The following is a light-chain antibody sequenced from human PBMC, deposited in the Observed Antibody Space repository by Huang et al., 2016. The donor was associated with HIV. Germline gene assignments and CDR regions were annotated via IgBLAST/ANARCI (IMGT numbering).Light chain of an antibody. CDR3: QKYDSAPRT. CDR2: AAS. V-gene: IGKV1-27*01. Sequence: MTQSPPSLSASIGDRVTLTCRASRDISTFLAWYQQKPGKPPRLLIYAASILHSGVPSRFSGCGSGTNFTLTVSSLQPEDFANYYCQKYDSAPRTFGQGTKLEL. J-gene: IGKJ1*01. CDR1: RDISTF.